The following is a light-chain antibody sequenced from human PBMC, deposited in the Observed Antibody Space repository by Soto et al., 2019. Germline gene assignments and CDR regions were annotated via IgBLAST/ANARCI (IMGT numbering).Light chain of an antibody. CDR1: SSNIGSNT. J-gene: IGLJ3*02. V-gene: IGLV1-44*01. CDR2: NNI. CDR3: AAWDGSLSGWV. Sequence: QPVLTQPPSASGTPGQRVTISCSGSSSNIGSNTVNWYQHLPGTAPKLLIYNNIQRPSGVPDRFSGSKSGTSASLAISGSQSEDEADYYCAAWDGSLSGWVFGGGTKLTVL.